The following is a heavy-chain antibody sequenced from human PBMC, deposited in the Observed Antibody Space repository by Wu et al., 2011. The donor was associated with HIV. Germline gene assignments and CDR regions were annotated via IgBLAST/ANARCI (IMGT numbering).Heavy chain of an antibody. CDR3: ARDPYNSSFYYYYFMDV. CDR2: INPHSGGT. D-gene: IGHD6-6*01. CDR1: GYTFTAYY. J-gene: IGHJ6*03. Sequence: QVQLVQSGAEVKKPGASVKVSCKASGYTFTAYYMHWLRQAPGQGLEWMGWINPHSGGTNFAQKFQGRVTMTRDTSITTAYMELSRLRSDDTAVYYCARDPYNSSFYYYYFMDVWGKGTTVTVSS. V-gene: IGHV1-2*02.